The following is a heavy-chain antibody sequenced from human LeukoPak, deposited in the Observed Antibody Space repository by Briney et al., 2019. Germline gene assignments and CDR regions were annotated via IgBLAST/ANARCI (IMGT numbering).Heavy chain of an antibody. D-gene: IGHD5-24*01. CDR1: GGSFSGYY. Sequence: SETLSLTCAVYGGSFSGYYWSWIRQPPGKGLEWIGEINHSGSTNYNPSLKSRVTISVDTSKNQFSLKLSSVTAADTAVYYCARQNGGYNPPYYFDYWGQGTLVTVSS. CDR2: INHSGST. J-gene: IGHJ4*02. CDR3: ARQNGGYNPPYYFDY. V-gene: IGHV4-34*01.